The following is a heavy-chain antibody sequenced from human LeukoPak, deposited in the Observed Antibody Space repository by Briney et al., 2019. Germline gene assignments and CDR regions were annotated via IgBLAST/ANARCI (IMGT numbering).Heavy chain of an antibody. CDR3: ARDQLSRGVWFDP. D-gene: IGHD1-1*01. CDR1: GFTFSSYG. V-gene: IGHV3-7*03. Sequence: GGSLRLSCAASGFTFSSYGMHWVRQAPGKGLEWVANIKQDGSEKDYVDSVKGRFTISRDNAKNSLYLQMNSLRAEDTAVYYCARDQLSRGVWFDPWGQGTLVTVSS. CDR2: IKQDGSEK. J-gene: IGHJ5*02.